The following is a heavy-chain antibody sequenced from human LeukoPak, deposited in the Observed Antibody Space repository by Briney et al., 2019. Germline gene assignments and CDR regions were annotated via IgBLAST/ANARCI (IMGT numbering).Heavy chain of an antibody. V-gene: IGHV4-30-2*01. CDR1: GGPISSGGYY. CDR3: ASPAKEYQLLYRQTADAFDI. CDR2: IYHSGST. D-gene: IGHD2-2*02. J-gene: IGHJ3*02. Sequence: SETLSLTCTVSGGPISSGGYYWSWIRQPPGKGLEWIGYIYHSGSTYHNPSLKSRVTISVDTSKNQFSLKLSSVTAADTAVYYCASPAKEYQLLYRQTADAFDIWGQGTMVTVSS.